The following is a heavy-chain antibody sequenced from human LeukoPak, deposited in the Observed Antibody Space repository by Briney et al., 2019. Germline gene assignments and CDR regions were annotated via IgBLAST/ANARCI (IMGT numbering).Heavy chain of an antibody. CDR1: GFTFSSYA. V-gene: IGHV3-23*01. CDR2: ISGSGGST. J-gene: IGHJ4*02. D-gene: IGHD5-12*01. CDR3: AKDPLVATIYLFDY. Sequence: AGSLRLSCAASGFTFSSYAMSWVRQPPGKGLEWVSSISGSGGSTYYADFMKGRFTISRDNSKNTLYLQMNSLRAEDTAVYYCAKDPLVATIYLFDYWGQGTLVTVSS.